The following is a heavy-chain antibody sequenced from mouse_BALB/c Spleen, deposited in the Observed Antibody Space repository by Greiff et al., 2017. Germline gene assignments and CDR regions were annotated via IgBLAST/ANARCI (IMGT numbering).Heavy chain of an antibody. V-gene: IGHV5-15*02. CDR1: GFTFSDYG. D-gene: IGHD2-3*01. CDR2: ISNLAYSI. J-gene: IGHJ4*01. CDR3: ARGWSLEAMDY. Sequence: EVQGVESGGGLVQPGGSRKLSCAASGFTFSDYGMAWVRQAPGKGPEWVAFISNLAYSIYYADTVTGRFTISRENAKNTLYLEMSSLRSEDTAMYYCARGWSLEAMDYWGQGTSVTVSS.